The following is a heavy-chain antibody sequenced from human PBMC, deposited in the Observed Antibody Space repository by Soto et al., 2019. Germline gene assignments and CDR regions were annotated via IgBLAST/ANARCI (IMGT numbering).Heavy chain of an antibody. CDR3: ARDLYCSGGSCYEARWFDP. D-gene: IGHD2-15*01. V-gene: IGHV1-18*01. J-gene: IGHJ5*02. CDR1: GYTFTSYG. Sequence: ASVKVSCKASGYTFTSYGISWVRQAPGQGLEWMGWISAYNGNTNYAQKLQGRVTMTTDTSTSTAYMELRSLRSDDTAVYYCARDLYCSGGSCYEARWFDPWGQGTLVNVSS. CDR2: ISAYNGNT.